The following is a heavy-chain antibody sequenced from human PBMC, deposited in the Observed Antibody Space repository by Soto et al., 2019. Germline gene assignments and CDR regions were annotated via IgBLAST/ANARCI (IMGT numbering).Heavy chain of an antibody. J-gene: IGHJ4*02. CDR2: INGVNANT. V-gene: IGHV1-3*01. CDR1: GYTFTTYA. D-gene: IGHD3-10*01. Sequence: QVQLVQSGAEVKKPGASVKVSCKASGYTFTTYAIHWVRQAPGQRLEWMGWINGVNANTTYSEKFRGRVTITRDTSATTAYMELSSLRSEDTAVYYCARDYGSGSYNYWGQGTLVTVS. CDR3: ARDYGSGSYNY.